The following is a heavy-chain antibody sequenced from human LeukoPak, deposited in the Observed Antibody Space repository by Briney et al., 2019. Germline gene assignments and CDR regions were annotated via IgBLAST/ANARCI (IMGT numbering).Heavy chain of an antibody. CDR1: GGSISSSSYY. V-gene: IGHV4-39*07. CDR3: ARGYDYDFWSGSVNWFDP. CDR2: IYTSGST. D-gene: IGHD3-3*01. J-gene: IGHJ5*02. Sequence: KPSGTLSLTCTVSGGSISSSSYYWGWIRQPPGKGLEWIGRIYTSGSTNYNPSLNSHVTMSVDTSKNQFSLKLSSVTAADTAVYYCARGYDYDFWSGSVNWFDPWGQGTLVTVSS.